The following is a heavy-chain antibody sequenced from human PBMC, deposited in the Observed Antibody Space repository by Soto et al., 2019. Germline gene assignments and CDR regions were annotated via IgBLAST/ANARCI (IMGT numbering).Heavy chain of an antibody. J-gene: IGHJ5*02. CDR2: INHSGST. CDR1: GGSFSGYY. Sequence: SETLSLTCAVYGGSFSGYYWSWIRQPPGKGLEWIGEINHSGSTNYNPSLKSRVTISVDTSKNQFSLKLSSVTAADTAVYYCARFFQSLGWFDPWGQGTLVTVSS. V-gene: IGHV4-34*01. D-gene: IGHD3-16*02. CDR3: ARFFQSLGWFDP.